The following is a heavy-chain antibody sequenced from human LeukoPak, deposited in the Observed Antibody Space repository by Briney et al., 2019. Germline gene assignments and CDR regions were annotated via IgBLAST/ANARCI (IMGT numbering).Heavy chain of an antibody. CDR2: INPNSGGT. Sequence: ASVKVSCKASGYTFTGYYMHWVRRAPGQGLEWMGWINPNSGGTNYAQKFQGRVTMTRDTSISTAYMELSRLRSDDTAVYYCARETRVTYYGSGSYPFDYWGQGTLVTVSS. V-gene: IGHV1-2*02. D-gene: IGHD3-10*01. CDR3: ARETRVTYYGSGSYPFDY. J-gene: IGHJ4*02. CDR1: GYTFTGYY.